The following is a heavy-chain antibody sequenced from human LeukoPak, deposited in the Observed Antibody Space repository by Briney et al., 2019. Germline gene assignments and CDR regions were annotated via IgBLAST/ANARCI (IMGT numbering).Heavy chain of an antibody. J-gene: IGHJ4*02. CDR3: ARIQLWPLHYFDY. D-gene: IGHD5-18*01. Sequence: SETLSLTCTVSGGSMSSSSHYWSWIRQPPGKGLEWIGEINHSGDTKYNPSLKSRVTISVDTSKNQFSLKVSSVTAADTAVYYCARIQLWPLHYFDYWGQGTLVTVSS. CDR2: INHSGDT. CDR1: GGSMSSSSHY. V-gene: IGHV4-39*07.